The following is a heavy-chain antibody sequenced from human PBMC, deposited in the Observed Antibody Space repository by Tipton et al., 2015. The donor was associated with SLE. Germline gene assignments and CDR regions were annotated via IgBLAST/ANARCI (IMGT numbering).Heavy chain of an antibody. J-gene: IGHJ4*02. CDR3: ARAQYGPDYFDY. CDR2: MYYTGSA. V-gene: IGHV4-59*11. D-gene: IGHD4-17*01. Sequence: TLSLTCTVSGTSISSHYWSWIRQPPGKGLEWIGYMYYTGSAHYNPSLRNRVTMSLDTSKNQFSLKLSSVTAADTALYYCARAQYGPDYFDYWGQGTLVTVSS. CDR1: GTSISSHY.